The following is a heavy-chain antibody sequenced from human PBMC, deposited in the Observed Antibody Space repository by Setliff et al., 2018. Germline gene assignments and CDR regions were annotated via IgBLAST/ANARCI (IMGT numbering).Heavy chain of an antibody. CDR2: VSHSGST. J-gene: IGHJ1*01. Sequence: ASETLSLTCTVSGASINNHYWAWIRQPPGKGLEWIGYVSHSGSTDYNPSLRSRVTMSVDTSKNQFSLKLNSVTAADTAVYYCARHSNYYDSSGYYRSFEYFQHWGQGTLVTVSS. CDR3: ARHSNYYDSSGYYRSFEYFQH. V-gene: IGHV4-59*08. CDR1: GASINNHY. D-gene: IGHD3-22*01.